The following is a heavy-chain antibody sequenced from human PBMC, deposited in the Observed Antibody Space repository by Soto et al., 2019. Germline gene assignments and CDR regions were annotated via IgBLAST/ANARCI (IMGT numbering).Heavy chain of an antibody. CDR3: AKEGGDIVVVPAAILSHGMDV. J-gene: IGHJ6*02. V-gene: IGHV3-23*01. CDR2: ISGSGGST. Sequence: GGSLRLSCAASGFTFSSYAMSWVRQAPGKGLEWVSAISGSGGSTYYADSVKGRFTISRDNSKNTLYLQMNSLRAEDTAVYYCAKEGGDIVVVPAAILSHGMDVWGQGTTVTVSS. CDR1: GFTFSSYA. D-gene: IGHD2-2*01.